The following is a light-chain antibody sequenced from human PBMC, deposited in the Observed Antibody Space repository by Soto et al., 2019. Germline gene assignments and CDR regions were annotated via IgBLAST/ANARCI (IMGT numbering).Light chain of an antibody. CDR3: QQYNNWPWT. V-gene: IGKV3-15*01. Sequence: ETVLTHSPGSLSLSLGDRATLSVRSSQSVISNLAWYQQKPGQAPRLLIYGASTRATGIPARFSGSGSGTEFTLTISSLQSEDFAVYYCQQYNNWPWTFGQGTKVDIK. CDR2: GAS. J-gene: IGKJ1*01. CDR1: QSVISN.